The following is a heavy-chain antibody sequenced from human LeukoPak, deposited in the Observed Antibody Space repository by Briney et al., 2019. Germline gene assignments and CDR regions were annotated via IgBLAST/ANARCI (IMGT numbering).Heavy chain of an antibody. CDR2: IRYDGSNK. D-gene: IGHD3-10*01. CDR1: GFTFSSYG. V-gene: IGHV3-30*02. CDR3: AKDRMDRGSYSFDY. Sequence: PGGSLRLSCAASGFTFSSYGMHWVRQAPGKGLEWVAFIRYDGSNKYYADSVKGRFTISRDNSKNTLYLQMNSLRAGDTAVYYCAKDRMDRGSYSFDYWGQGTLVTVSS. J-gene: IGHJ4*02.